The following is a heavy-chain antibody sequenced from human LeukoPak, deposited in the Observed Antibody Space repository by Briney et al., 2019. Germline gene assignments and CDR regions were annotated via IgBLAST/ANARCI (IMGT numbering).Heavy chain of an antibody. V-gene: IGHV4-4*07. CDR3: ARDGKYSSSWFRSFDY. CDR2: IYTSGST. J-gene: IGHJ4*02. CDR1: GGSISSYY. Sequence: PSETLSLTCTVSGGSISSYYWSWIRQPAGKGPEWIGRIYTSGSTNYNPSLKSRVTMSVDTSKNQFSLKLSSVTAADTAVYYCARDGKYSSSWFRSFDYWGQGTLVTVSS. D-gene: IGHD6-13*01.